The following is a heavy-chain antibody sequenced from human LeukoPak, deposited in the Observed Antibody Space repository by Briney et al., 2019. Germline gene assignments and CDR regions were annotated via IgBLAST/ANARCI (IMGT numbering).Heavy chain of an antibody. Sequence: SETLSLTCSVSGGSINSYFWSWLRQPPGKGLEWIGYIYYSGSTYYNPSLKSRVTISVDTTKNQSSLKLSSVTAADTAVYYCAREAGTVTTVDYWGQGTLVTVSS. V-gene: IGHV4-59*12. CDR3: AREAGTVTTVDY. D-gene: IGHD4-17*01. J-gene: IGHJ4*02. CDR1: GGSINSYF. CDR2: IYYSGST.